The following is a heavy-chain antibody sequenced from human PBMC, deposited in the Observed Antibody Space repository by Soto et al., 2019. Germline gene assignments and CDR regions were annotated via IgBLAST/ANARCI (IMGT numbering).Heavy chain of an antibody. CDR1: GGTFSSYA. J-gene: IGHJ4*02. CDR2: IIPIFGTA. Sequence: SVKVSCKASGGTFSSYAISWVRQAPGQGLEWMGGIIPIFGTANYAQKFQGRVTITADESTSTAYMELGSLRSEDTAVYYCARAYSSGWFGFRHSPLDYWGQGTLVTVSS. D-gene: IGHD6-19*01. CDR3: ARAYSSGWFGFRHSPLDY. V-gene: IGHV1-69*13.